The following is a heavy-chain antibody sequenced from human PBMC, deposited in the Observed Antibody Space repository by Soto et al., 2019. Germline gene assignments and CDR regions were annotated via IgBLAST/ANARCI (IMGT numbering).Heavy chain of an antibody. CDR3: AKIAVVGAARYFDY. J-gene: IGHJ4*02. D-gene: IGHD2-15*01. CDR1: GFTFSDYA. Sequence: EVQLLESGGGLVQPGGSLRLSCAASGFTFSDYAMSWVRQTPGKGLQWVSTIGASTNPYYPDSVKGRFTISRDNSKNTVYLQMHSLRAEDTAVYYCAKIAVVGAARYFDYWGLGNLVNVSS. V-gene: IGHV3-23*01. CDR2: IGASTNP.